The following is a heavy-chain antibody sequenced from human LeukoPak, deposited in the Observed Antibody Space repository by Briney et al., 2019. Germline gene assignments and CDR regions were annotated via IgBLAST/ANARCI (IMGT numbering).Heavy chain of an antibody. D-gene: IGHD4-23*01. CDR2: ISSSGSTI. CDR3: ARDYGGSSPFDY. V-gene: IGHV3-48*03. J-gene: IGHJ4*02. Sequence: PGGSLRLSCAASGFNFSSYEMHWVRQAPGKGLEWVSYISSSGSTIYYADSVKGRFTISRDNVKNSLHLQMNSLRAEDTAVYYCARDYGGSSPFDYWGQGTLVTVSS. CDR1: GFNFSSYE.